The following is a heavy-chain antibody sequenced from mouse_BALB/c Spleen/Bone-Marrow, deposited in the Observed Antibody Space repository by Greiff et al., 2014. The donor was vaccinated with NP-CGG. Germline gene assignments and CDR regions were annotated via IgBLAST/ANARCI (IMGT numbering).Heavy chain of an antibody. CDR1: GYAFTDYL. Sequence: QVQLKQSGAELVRPGTSVKVSCKASGYAFTDYLMEWLKQRPGQGLEWIGVINPGSGSTNYNEKSKDKATLTADKSSSTAYMQLSSLTSDDSAVYFCARYDGYFDYWGQGTILTVSS. V-gene: IGHV1-54*01. CDR3: ARYDGYFDY. CDR2: INPGSGST. D-gene: IGHD2-3*01. J-gene: IGHJ2*01.